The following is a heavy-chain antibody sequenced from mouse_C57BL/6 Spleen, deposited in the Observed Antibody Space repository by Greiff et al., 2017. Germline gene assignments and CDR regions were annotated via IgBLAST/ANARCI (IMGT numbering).Heavy chain of an antibody. Sequence: EVQLQQSGAELVKPGASVKLSCTASGFNIKDYYMHWVKQRTEQGLEWIGSIDTEGGETKYAPKVQGKATITADNSSNTAYLQLSSLTSEDTAVYYWSRINYGSSYGYFDVWGTRTTVTVSS. CDR3: SRINYGSSYGYFDV. D-gene: IGHD1-1*01. CDR1: GFNIKDYY. CDR2: IDTEGGET. V-gene: IGHV14-2*01. J-gene: IGHJ1*03.